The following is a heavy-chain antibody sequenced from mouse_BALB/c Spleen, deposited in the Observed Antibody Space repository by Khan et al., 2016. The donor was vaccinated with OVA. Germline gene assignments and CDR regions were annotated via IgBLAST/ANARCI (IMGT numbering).Heavy chain of an antibody. CDR1: GYTFTNYG. Sequence: QIQLVQSGPELKKPGETVKISCKASGYTFTNYGMNWVKQAPGKGLKWMGWINTYTGEPTYVDDLKGRFAFSMETSASTAYLQINDLKNEDTATYFCARVGYSGTMDYWGHGTSVTVSS. V-gene: IGHV9-3-1*01. J-gene: IGHJ4*01. D-gene: IGHD2-14*01. CDR2: INTYTGEP. CDR3: ARVGYSGTMDY.